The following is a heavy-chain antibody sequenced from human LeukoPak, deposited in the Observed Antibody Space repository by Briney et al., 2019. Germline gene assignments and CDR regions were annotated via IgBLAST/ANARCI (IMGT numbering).Heavy chain of an antibody. V-gene: IGHV1-69*06. CDR3: ATTYGDYSLSNVFDY. Sequence: ASVKVSCKASGGTFSSYAISWVRQAPGQGLEWMGGIIPIFGTANYAQKFQGRVTITADKSTSTAYMELSSLRSENTAVYYCATTYGDYSLSNVFDYWGQGTLVTVSS. J-gene: IGHJ4*02. CDR2: IIPIFGTA. CDR1: GGTFSSYA. D-gene: IGHD4-17*01.